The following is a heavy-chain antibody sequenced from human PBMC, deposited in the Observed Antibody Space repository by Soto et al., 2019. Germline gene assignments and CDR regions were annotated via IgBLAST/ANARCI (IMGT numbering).Heavy chain of an antibody. CDR1: GGSISSGGYY. V-gene: IGHV4-31*03. CDR3: ARESPPRGMDV. CDR2: ISYSGTT. J-gene: IGHJ6*02. Sequence: QVQLQESGPGLVKPSQTLSLTCTVSGGSISSGGYYWSWIRQHPGKGLEWIGYISYSGTTYYNPSLNSRVTXSXXTSNNQFSLKLSSGNAADAAVYYWARESPPRGMDVWGQGPTVTVSS.